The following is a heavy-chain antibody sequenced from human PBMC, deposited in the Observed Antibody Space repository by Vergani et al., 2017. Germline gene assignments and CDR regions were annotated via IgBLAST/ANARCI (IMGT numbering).Heavy chain of an antibody. Sequence: QVQLVQSGAEVKKPGSSVKVSCKASAGTFSSYTIAWVRQPPGQGLDWMGRFIPILGIANYAQKFQGRVTITADKSTSTAYMELSSLRSEDTAVYYCAREGDVDTAMVTGYYYGMDVWGQGTTVTVSS. V-gene: IGHV1-69*08. CDR1: AGTFSSYT. CDR3: AREGDVDTAMVTGYYYGMDV. D-gene: IGHD5-18*01. J-gene: IGHJ6*02. CDR2: FIPILGIA.